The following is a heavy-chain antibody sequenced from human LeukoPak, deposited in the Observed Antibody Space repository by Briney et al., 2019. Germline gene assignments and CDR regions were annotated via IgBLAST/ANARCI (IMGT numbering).Heavy chain of an antibody. J-gene: IGHJ6*02. V-gene: IGHV3-23*01. CDR2: ISGSGGST. CDR1: GFTFSSYA. D-gene: IGHD6-19*01. CDR3: AREVAVAGLMDV. Sequence: GGSLRLSCAASGFTFSSYAMNWVRQAPGKGLEWVSAISGSGGSTYYADSVTGRFTISRDNSKNTLYLQMNSLRAEDTAVYYCAREVAVAGLMDVWGQGTTVTVSS.